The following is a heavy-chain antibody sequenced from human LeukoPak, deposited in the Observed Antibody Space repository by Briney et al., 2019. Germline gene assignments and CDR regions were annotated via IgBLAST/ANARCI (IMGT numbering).Heavy chain of an antibody. V-gene: IGHV4-34*01. CDR2: INQSGST. J-gene: IGHJ6*02. Sequence: SETLSLTCAVHGGSFSGYYWSWIRQPPGKGLECIGEINQSGSTNYNPSLKSRVTISVDTFKNHLSLKLSSVTAANTAVYYCARVPALVVAAKYYYYGMDVWRQGTTVTVSS. CDR3: ARVPALVVAAKYYYYGMDV. D-gene: IGHD2-15*01. CDR1: GGSFSGYY.